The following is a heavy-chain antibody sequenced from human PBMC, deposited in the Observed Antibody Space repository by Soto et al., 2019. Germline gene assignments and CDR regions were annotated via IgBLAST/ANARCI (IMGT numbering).Heavy chain of an antibody. CDR3: AKPLLAAAGYYFDY. CDR1: GITFSIYS. V-gene: IGHV3-23*01. Sequence: SCAASGITFSIYSISWVRQAPGKGLEWVSGISGSGGTTYYADSVRGRFTISRDNSKNTLYLQMNSLRAEDTAVFYCAKPLLAAAGYYFDYWGRGTLVTVSS. D-gene: IGHD6-13*01. J-gene: IGHJ4*02. CDR2: ISGSGGTT.